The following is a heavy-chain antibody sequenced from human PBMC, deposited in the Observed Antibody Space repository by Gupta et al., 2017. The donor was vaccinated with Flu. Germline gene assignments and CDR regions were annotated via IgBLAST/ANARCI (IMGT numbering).Heavy chain of an antibody. J-gene: IGHJ5*02. CDR3: ARGTLELWFGEFFLNGFEP. V-gene: IGHV4-38-2*01. CDR1: GYSMSTGYY. Sequence: QVQLQESGPGLVKPSETLSLTCAVSGYSMSTGYYWGWIRQPPGKGLEWIGSIYHSGSTYYSLSLKSRVTISVDTSKNQFSLKLSSVTEADTAVYYCARGTLELWFGEFFLNGFEPWGQGPLGTVS. CDR2: IYHSGST. D-gene: IGHD3-10*01.